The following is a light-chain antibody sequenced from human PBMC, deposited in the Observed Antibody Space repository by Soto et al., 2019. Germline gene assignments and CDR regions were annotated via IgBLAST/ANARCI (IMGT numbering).Light chain of an antibody. V-gene: IGLV2-14*01. Sequence: SALTQPASVSGSPGQSLTISCTGTSSDGGRYNDVSWFPQHPGKAPKLMIFEVSTRPAGVSNRFSGSKSGNTASLTISGLQIEDEADYYCCSYTSSTSAVFGGGTKLTVL. J-gene: IGLJ2*01. CDR1: SSDGGRYND. CDR3: CSYTSSTSAV. CDR2: EVS.